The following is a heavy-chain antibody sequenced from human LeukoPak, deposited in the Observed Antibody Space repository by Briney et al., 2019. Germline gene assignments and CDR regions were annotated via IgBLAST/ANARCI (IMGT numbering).Heavy chain of an antibody. V-gene: IGHV4-34*01. J-gene: IGHJ4*02. D-gene: IGHD6-19*01. CDR1: GGSFSGYY. Sequence: PSETLSLTCAVYGGSFSGYYWSWIRQPPGKGLEWIGEINHSGSTNYNPSLKSRVTISVDTSKNQFSLKLSSVTAADTAVYYCARDAAAGLDYWGQGTLVTVYS. CDR3: ARDAAAGLDY. CDR2: INHSGST.